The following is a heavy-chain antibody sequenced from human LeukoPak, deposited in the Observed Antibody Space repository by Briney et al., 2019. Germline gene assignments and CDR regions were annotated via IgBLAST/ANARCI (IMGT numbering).Heavy chain of an antibody. CDR2: INWNGGST. D-gene: IGHD3-10*01. CDR1: GFTFDDYG. V-gene: IGHV3-20*01. Sequence: GGSLRLSCAASGFTFDDYGMSWVRHAPGKGLEWVSGINWNGGSTSYADSVKGRFTISRDNAKNSLYLQMNSLRAEDTALYHCARDFGITMARGVMDYYYGMDVWGQGTTVTVSS. CDR3: ARDFGITMARGVMDYYYGMDV. J-gene: IGHJ6*02.